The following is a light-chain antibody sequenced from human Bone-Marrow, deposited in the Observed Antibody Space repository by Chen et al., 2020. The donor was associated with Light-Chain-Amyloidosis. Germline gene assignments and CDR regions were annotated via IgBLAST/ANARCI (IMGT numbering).Light chain of an antibody. CDR1: ESLVYNFNNKNY. J-gene: IGKJ5*01. Sequence: DIVMTQSPESLAVSLGERATINCKSSESLVYNFNNKNYLAWYQQKPGQPPTLLVHWASTRESGVSDRFSGSGSGTEFTLTISSLQAEDVAVYYCQQYYNTPITFGQGTRLEIK. CDR3: QQYYNTPIT. V-gene: IGKV4-1*01. CDR2: WAS.